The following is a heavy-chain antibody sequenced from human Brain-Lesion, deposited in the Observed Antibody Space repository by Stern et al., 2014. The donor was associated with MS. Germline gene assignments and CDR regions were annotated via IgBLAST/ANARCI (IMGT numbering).Heavy chain of an antibody. CDR2: IFNSGST. CDR1: GGSISSGGYY. V-gene: IGHV4-61*02. CDR3: ARGRVVPGFQYYATDV. J-gene: IGHJ6*02. D-gene: IGHD2-2*01. Sequence: QVQLVQSGPGLVKPSQTLSLSCTVSGGSISSGGYYWSWIRQPAGKGLEWIGRIFNSGSTSSNPPLKSRDPLSITTSKNQFSLRLNSMTAADTAVYYCARGRVVPGFQYYATDVWGQGTTVIVSS.